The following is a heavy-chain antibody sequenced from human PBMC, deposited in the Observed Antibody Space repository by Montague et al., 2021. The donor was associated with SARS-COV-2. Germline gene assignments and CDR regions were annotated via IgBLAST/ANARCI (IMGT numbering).Heavy chain of an antibody. D-gene: IGHD1-26*01. CDR1: GDSISSSYYQ. CDR2: IYSSGST. Sequence: SETLSLTCTVSGDSISSSYYQWGWIRQHPGKGLEWIGTIYSSGSTYYNPSLKSRVTISVDTSKNQFSLKLTSVTAADTAVYYCARLLYGSYYFYFDYRGQGTLVTVSS. V-gene: IGHV4-39*01. J-gene: IGHJ4*02. CDR3: ARLLYGSYYFYFDY.